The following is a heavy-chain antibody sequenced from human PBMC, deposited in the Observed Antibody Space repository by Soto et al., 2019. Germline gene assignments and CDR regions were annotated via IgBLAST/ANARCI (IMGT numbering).Heavy chain of an antibody. J-gene: IGHJ6*02. CDR1: GFTFSSYG. CDR3: ARGPYYDFWSGFSGTPYGMDV. D-gene: IGHD3-3*01. Sequence: GGSLRLSCAASGFTFSSYGMHWVRQAPGKGLEWVAVIWYDGSNKYYADSVKGRFTISRDNSKNTLYLQMNSLRAEDTAVYYCARGPYYDFWSGFSGTPYGMDVWGQGTTVTVSS. V-gene: IGHV3-33*01. CDR2: IWYDGSNK.